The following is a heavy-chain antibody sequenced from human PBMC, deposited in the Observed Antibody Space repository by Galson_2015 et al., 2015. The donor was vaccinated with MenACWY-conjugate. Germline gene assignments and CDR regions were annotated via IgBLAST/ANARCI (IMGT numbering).Heavy chain of an antibody. D-gene: IGHD2-21*01. CDR3: AKSLTILDY. V-gene: IGHV3-48*02. CDR2: ISSAGSSI. CDR1: GYTFTGYF. Sequence: SCKASGYTFTGYFMHWVRQAPGKGLEWVSSISSAGSSIYYADSVKGRFTISRDNAENSLYLQMNSLRDEDTAVYYCAKSLTILDYWGQGTLVTVSS. J-gene: IGHJ4*02.